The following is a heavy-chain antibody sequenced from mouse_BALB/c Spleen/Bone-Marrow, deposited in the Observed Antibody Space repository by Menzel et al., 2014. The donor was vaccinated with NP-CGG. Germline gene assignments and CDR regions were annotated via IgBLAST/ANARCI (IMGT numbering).Heavy chain of an antibody. CDR1: GFTFTDYY. V-gene: IGHV7-3*02. CDR2: IRNKANGYTT. Sequence: ESGGGLVQPGGSLRLSCATSGFTFTDYYMSWVRQPPGKALEWLGFIRNKANGYTTEYSASVKGRFTISRDNSQSILYLQMNTLRAEDSATYYCARDDAMDFWGQGASVTVSS. J-gene: IGHJ4*01. CDR3: ARDDAMDF.